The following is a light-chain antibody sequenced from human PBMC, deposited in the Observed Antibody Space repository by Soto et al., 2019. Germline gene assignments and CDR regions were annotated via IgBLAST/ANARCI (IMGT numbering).Light chain of an antibody. Sequence: EIVLTQSPGTLSLSPGERATLSCRASQRVSSSFLAWYQQKPGQAPRLLIYGASSRSTGIPDRFSGSGSGTDLTLTISRLEPEDFAVYYCQQYGSSPQWTFGQGTKVESK. CDR1: QRVSSSF. V-gene: IGKV3-20*01. CDR3: QQYGSSPQWT. CDR2: GAS. J-gene: IGKJ1*01.